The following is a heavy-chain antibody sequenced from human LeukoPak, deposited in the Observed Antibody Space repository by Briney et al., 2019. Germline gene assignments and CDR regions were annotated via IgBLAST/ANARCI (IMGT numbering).Heavy chain of an antibody. CDR3: ARRIVKDYYYYRDV. Sequence: SQTLSLTCTVSGGSISSGGYYWSWIRQHPGKGLEWIGYIYYSGSTYYNPSLKSRVTISVVTSKNQFSLKLSSVTAADTAVYYCARRIVKDYYYYRDVWGKGTTVTVPS. J-gene: IGHJ6*03. CDR2: IYYSGST. CDR1: GGSISSGGYY. D-gene: IGHD3-16*02. V-gene: IGHV4-31*03.